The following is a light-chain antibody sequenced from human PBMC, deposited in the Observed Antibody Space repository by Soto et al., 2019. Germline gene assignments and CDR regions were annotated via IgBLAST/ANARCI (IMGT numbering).Light chain of an antibody. CDR2: EVS. CDR1: SSDFSAYNY. J-gene: IGLJ2*01. V-gene: IGLV2-14*01. Sequence: QSALTQPASVSGSPGQSITISCTGTSSDFSAYNYVSWYQQHPGKAPKLMIYEVSDRPSGVSNRFSGSKSGNTASLTISGLQAEDEADYYCSSYTPTSSLVFGGGTKLTVL. CDR3: SSYTPTSSLV.